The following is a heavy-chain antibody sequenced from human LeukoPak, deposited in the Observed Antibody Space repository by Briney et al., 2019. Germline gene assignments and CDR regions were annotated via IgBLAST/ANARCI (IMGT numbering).Heavy chain of an antibody. D-gene: IGHD3-3*01. Sequence: SETLSLTCAVYGGSFSGYYWSWIRQPPGKGLDWIGEINHSGSTNYNPSLKSRVTISVDTSKNQFSLKLSSVTAADTAVYYCARGGDFWSGYCFDYWGQGTLVTVSS. V-gene: IGHV4-34*01. J-gene: IGHJ4*02. CDR2: INHSGST. CDR1: GGSFSGYY. CDR3: ARGGDFWSGYCFDY.